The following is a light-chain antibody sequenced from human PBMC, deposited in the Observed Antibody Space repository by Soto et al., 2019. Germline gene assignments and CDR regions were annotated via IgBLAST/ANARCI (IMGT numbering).Light chain of an antibody. CDR3: QQSYSTAQT. V-gene: IGKV1-39*01. CDR1: QRISSY. Sequence: DIQMTQSPSSLSASVGDRVTITCRASQRISSYLNWYQQKPGKAPKLLIYAASSLQSGVPSRFSGSGSGTDFTLTISSLQPEDFATYYCQQSYSTAQTFGQGTKVEIK. J-gene: IGKJ1*01. CDR2: AAS.